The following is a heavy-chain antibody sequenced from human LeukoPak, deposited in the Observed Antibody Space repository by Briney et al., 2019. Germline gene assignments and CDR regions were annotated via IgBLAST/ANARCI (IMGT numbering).Heavy chain of an antibody. CDR2: INHSGST. CDR1: GASISNYY. J-gene: IGHJ4*02. D-gene: IGHD6-6*01. Sequence: PSETLSLTCNVSGASISNYYWSWIRQPPGKGLEWIGEINHSGSTNYNPSLKSRVTISVDTSKNQFSLKLSSVTAADTAVYYCAREPGIAARPLDYWGQGTLVTVSS. CDR3: AREPGIAARPLDY. V-gene: IGHV4-34*01.